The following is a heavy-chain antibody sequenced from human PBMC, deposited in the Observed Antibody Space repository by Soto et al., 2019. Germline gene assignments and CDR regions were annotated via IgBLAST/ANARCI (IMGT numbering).Heavy chain of an antibody. J-gene: IGHJ4*02. D-gene: IGHD5-18*01. CDR3: ARAAPPYNYGFGYFDY. CDR1: GGSINTYY. CDR2: IADIGST. V-gene: IGHV4-59*01. Sequence: SETLSLTCTVSGGSINTYYWSWIRQPPGKGLEWIGYIADIGSTNYNPSLKSRVTMSVDTSKNQFSLKLSSVTAADTAVYYCARAAPPYNYGFGYFDYWGQGTLVTVPQ.